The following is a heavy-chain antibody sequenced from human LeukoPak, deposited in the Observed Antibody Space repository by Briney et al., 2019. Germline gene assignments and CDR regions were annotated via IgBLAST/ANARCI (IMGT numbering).Heavy chain of an antibody. CDR3: ARYSHYDFWSGYYSYYYYGMDV. CDR1: GYTFTSYG. Sequence: ASVEVSCKASGYTFTSYGISWVRQAPGQGLEWMGWISAYNGNTNYAQKLQGRVTMTTDTSTSTAYMELRSLRSDDTAVYYCARYSHYDFWSGYYSYYYYGMDVWGQGTTVTVSS. CDR2: ISAYNGNT. J-gene: IGHJ6*02. V-gene: IGHV1-18*01. D-gene: IGHD3-3*01.